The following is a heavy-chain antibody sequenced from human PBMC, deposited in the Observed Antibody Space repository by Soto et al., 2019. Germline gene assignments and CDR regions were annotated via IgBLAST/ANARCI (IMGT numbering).Heavy chain of an antibody. V-gene: IGHV4-39*01. CDR2: IYYSGST. CDR1: GGSISSSSYY. Sequence: QLQLQESGPGLVKPSETLSLTCTVSGGSISSSSYYWGWIRQPPGKGLEWIGSIYYSGSTYYNPSLKSRVTISVDTSNNQFSLKLSSVTAADTAVYYCARRSIAAAGFDYWGQGTLVTVSS. D-gene: IGHD6-13*01. J-gene: IGHJ4*02. CDR3: ARRSIAAAGFDY.